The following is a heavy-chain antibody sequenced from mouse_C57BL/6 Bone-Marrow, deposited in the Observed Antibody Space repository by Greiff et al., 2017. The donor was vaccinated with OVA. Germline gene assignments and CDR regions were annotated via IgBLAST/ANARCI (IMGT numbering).Heavy chain of an antibody. J-gene: IGHJ3*01. V-gene: IGHV5-6*01. CDR2: ISSGGSYT. CDR1: GFTFSSYG. D-gene: IGHD1-1*01. CDR3: ARRMGRGSSSSGFAY. Sequence: DVQLVESGGDLVKPGGSLKLSCAASGFTFSSYGMSWVRQTPDKRLEWVATISSGGSYTYYPDSVKGRFTISRDNAKNTLYLQMSSLKSEDTAMYYCARRMGRGSSSSGFAYWGQGTLVTVSA.